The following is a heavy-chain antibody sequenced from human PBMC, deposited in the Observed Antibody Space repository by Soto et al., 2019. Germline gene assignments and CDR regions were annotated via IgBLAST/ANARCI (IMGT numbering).Heavy chain of an antibody. CDR3: ARGSHYYDSSGPGGCVY. CDR2: ISYDGSNK. CDR1: GFTFSSYA. D-gene: IGHD3-22*01. Sequence: PGGSLRLSCAASGFTFSSYAMHWVRQAPGKGLEWVAVISYDGSNKYYADSVKGRFTISRDNSKNTLYLQMNSLRAEDTAVYYCARGSHYYDSSGPGGCVYWGQGTLVTVSS. J-gene: IGHJ4*02. V-gene: IGHV3-30-3*01.